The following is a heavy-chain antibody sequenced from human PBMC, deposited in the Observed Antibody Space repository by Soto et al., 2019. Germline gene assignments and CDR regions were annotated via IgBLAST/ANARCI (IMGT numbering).Heavy chain of an antibody. CDR3: ARDDGEAVASTPDDY. CDR2: ISYDGSNK. D-gene: IGHD6-19*01. J-gene: IGHJ4*02. Sequence: PGGSLRLSCAASGFTFSSYAMHWVRQAPGKGLEWVAVISYDGSNKYYADSVKGRFTISRDNSKNTLYLQMNSLRDEDTAVDYCARDDGEAVASTPDDYWGQGTLVTASS. V-gene: IGHV3-30-3*01. CDR1: GFTFSSYA.